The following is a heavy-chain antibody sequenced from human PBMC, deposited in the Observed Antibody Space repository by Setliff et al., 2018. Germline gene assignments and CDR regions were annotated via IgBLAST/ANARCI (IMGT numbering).Heavy chain of an antibody. CDR1: GFTFSNYE. CDR3: EGRAVADRGFDI. Sequence: PGGSLRLSCVASGFTFSNYEFNWVRQAPGKGLEWISSITTSGSATYYAESVRGRVTISRDNAKNSLYLQMSSLRAEDTAVYYCEGRAVADRGFDIWGQGTTVTVSS. CDR2: ITTSGSAT. V-gene: IGHV3-48*03. D-gene: IGHD6-19*01. J-gene: IGHJ3*02.